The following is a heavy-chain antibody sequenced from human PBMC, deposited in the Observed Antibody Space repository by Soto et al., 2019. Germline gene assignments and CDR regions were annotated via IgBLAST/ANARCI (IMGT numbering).Heavy chain of an antibody. CDR2: INTAGDT. D-gene: IGHD3-3*01. CDR3: TREPKYYDPRMGSSYYGMDV. CDR1: GFTFSRYD. J-gene: IGHJ6*02. V-gene: IGHV3-13*01. Sequence: GGSLRLSCAASGFTFSRYDMHWVRQITGKGLEWVSTINTAGDTYYPGSVKGRFTISRENANNSLYLQMNSLSPGDTAVYYCTREPKYYDPRMGSSYYGMDVWGQGTTVTVSS.